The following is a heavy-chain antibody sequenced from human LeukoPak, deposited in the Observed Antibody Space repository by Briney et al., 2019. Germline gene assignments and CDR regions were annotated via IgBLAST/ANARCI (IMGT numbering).Heavy chain of an antibody. Sequence: PGGSLRLSCAASGFTFSTYAMSWVRQAPGKGLEWVSAISGSGGSTYYADSVKGRFTISRDNSKNTLYLQMNSLRAEDTAVYYCAKAKGRIAAAGEYFDYWGQGTLVTVSS. CDR3: AKAKGRIAAAGEYFDY. J-gene: IGHJ4*02. V-gene: IGHV3-23*01. CDR1: GFTFSTYA. CDR2: ISGSGGST. D-gene: IGHD6-13*01.